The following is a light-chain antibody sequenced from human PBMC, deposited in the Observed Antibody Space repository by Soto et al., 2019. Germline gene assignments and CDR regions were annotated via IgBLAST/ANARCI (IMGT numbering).Light chain of an antibody. V-gene: IGKV1-12*01. Sequence: DIQMTQSPCDGHASLGERVTINCRPSQGIYSRLAWYQQKPGKDPELLIYATSTLQNGVPSRLSGSGFGTDFTLSISSLQPEESASYFCQQTDDFPLTFCGGTKVDIK. CDR1: QGIYSR. J-gene: IGKJ4*01. CDR2: ATS. CDR3: QQTDDFPLT.